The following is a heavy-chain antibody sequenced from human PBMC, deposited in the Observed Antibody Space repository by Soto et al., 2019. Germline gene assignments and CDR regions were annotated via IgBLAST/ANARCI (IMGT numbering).Heavy chain of an antibody. CDR1: GGSISSYY. CDR2: IYTSGST. J-gene: IGHJ4*02. D-gene: IGHD3-3*01. V-gene: IGHV4-4*07. CDR3: ARHSSARITIFGVVPQWFFDY. Sequence: SETLSLTCTVSGGSISSYYWSWIRQPAGKGLEWIGRIYTSGSTNYNPSLKSRVTMSVDTSKNQFSLKLSSVTAADTAVYYCARHSSARITIFGVVPQWFFDYWGQGTMVTVYS.